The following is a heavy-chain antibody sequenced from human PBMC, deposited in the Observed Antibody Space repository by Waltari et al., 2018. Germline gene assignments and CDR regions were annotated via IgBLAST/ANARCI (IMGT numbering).Heavy chain of an antibody. D-gene: IGHD2-2*01. CDR2: NNHSGST. CDR3: ARSSTSQNWFDP. Sequence: QLQLQESGSGLVKPSQTLSLTCAVSGGSISSGGYSWSWIRQPPGKGLEWIGYNNHSGSTYYNPSLKSRVTISVDRSKNQFSLKLSSVTAADTAVYYCARSSTSQNWFDPWGQGTLVTVSS. V-gene: IGHV4-30-2*01. CDR1: GGSISSGGYS. J-gene: IGHJ5*02.